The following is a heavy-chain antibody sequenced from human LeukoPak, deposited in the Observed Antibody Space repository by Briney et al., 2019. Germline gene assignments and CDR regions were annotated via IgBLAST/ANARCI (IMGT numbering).Heavy chain of an antibody. CDR3: ARTYTAMVPYYFDY. CDR2: IDWDDDK. CDR1: GFSLSTSGMC. V-gene: IGHV2-70*11. Sequence: SGPTLVNHTQTLTLTCTFSGFSLSTSGMCVSWIRQPPGKALEWLARIDWDDDKYYSTSLKTRLTISKDTSKNQVVLTMTNMDPVDTATYYCARTYTAMVPYYFDYWGQGTLVTVSS. D-gene: IGHD5-18*01. J-gene: IGHJ4*02.